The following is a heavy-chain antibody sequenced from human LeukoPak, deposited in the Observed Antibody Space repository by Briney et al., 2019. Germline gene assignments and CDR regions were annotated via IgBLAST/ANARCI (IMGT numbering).Heavy chain of an antibody. J-gene: IGHJ5*02. V-gene: IGHV1-18*01. CDR2: ISAYNGNT. CDR3: ARDPSYDSSGYPNWFDP. D-gene: IGHD3-22*01. Sequence: GASVNVSCKASGYTFTTYGITWVRLAPGQGLGWMGWISAYNGNTNYAQMIQGRVIMTTDTSTNTAYMELRSLRADDTAMYYCARDPSYDSSGYPNWFDPWGQGTLVTVSS. CDR1: GYTFTTYG.